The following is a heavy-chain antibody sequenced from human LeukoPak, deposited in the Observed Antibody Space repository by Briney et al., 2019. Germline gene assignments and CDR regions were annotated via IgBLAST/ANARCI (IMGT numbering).Heavy chain of an antibody. Sequence: GGSLRLSCAASGFTFSSHAMAWVRQAPGKGLYWVSSISVSGSDTYYADSVKGRFTISRDNSKNTLYMQMNSLRAEDTAVYYWATIRGDPLRGVFDMGGQGTMATVS. D-gene: IGHD3-16*01. CDR1: GFTFSSHA. J-gene: IGHJ3*02. V-gene: IGHV3-23*01. CDR2: ISVSGSDT. CDR3: ATIRGDPLRGVFDM.